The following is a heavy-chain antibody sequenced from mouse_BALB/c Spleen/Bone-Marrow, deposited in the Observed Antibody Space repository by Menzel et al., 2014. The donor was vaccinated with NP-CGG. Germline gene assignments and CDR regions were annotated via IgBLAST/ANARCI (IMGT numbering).Heavy chain of an antibody. CDR2: INPGSGGT. J-gene: IGHJ2*01. D-gene: IGHD2-10*02. CDR1: GYAFTNYL. Sequence: VQLQQSGAELVRPGTSVKVSCKASGYAFTNYLTEWVKQRPGQGLEWIGVINPGSGGTNYNEKFKGKATLTADKSSSTAYMQLSSLTSDDSAVYFCAREGYGYFHYWGQGTTLTVSS. V-gene: IGHV1-54*01. CDR3: AREGYGYFHY.